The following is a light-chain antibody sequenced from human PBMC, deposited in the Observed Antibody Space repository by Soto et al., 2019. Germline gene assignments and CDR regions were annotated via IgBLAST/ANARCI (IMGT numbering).Light chain of an antibody. Sequence: QSVLNQPASVYGSLGQSSTISCTGTSSDVGGYKYVSWYQQHPGKAPKLIIYEVSNRPSRVSDRFSASKSGNTAYLTISGLQAEDEADYYSCSHTTNYTYVFGTGTKVTVL. CDR2: EVS. CDR1: SSDVGGYKY. J-gene: IGLJ1*01. CDR3: CSHTTNYTYV. V-gene: IGLV2-14*01.